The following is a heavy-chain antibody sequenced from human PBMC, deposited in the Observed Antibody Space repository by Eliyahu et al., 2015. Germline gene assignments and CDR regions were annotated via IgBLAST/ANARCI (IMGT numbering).Heavy chain of an antibody. J-gene: IGHJ4*02. CDR2: IRQDGGGE. CDR3: VKEGYYNFDY. V-gene: IGHV3-7*04. D-gene: IGHD2/OR15-2a*01. Sequence: EVQLVESGGDLVQPGESLRLSCAASGFTFSTSWMNWIRQAPGKGLEGVASIRQDGGGERYVDSVKGRFTISRDNAKNSLYLQMNSLRAEDTAVYYCVKEGYYNFDYWGPGTLVTVSS. CDR1: GFTFSTSW.